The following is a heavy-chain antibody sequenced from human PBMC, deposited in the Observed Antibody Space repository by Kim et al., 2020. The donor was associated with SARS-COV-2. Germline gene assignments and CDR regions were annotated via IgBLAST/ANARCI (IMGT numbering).Heavy chain of an antibody. CDR2: IYYSGST. CDR1: GGSVSSGSYY. J-gene: IGHJ6*02. D-gene: IGHD2-21*02. CDR3: ARWIPPGWRDWQFMGYYGMGV. V-gene: IGHV4-61*01. Sequence: SETLSLTCTVSGGSVSSGSYYWSWIRQPPGKGLEWIGYIYYSGSTNYNSSLKSRVTISVDTSKNQFSLKLSSVTAADTAVYYCARWIPPGWRDWQFMGYYGMGVWGQRTTVTVSS.